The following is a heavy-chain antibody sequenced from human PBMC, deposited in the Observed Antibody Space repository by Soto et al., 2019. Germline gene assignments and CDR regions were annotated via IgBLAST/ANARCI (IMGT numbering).Heavy chain of an antibody. Sequence: EVQLVESGGDLVQPGGSLRLSCAASGFTFSSYWMSWVRQAPGKGLEWVANIKEDGSETYYVDSVKGRFTISIDNAMYSPPLQMNILRADDSAVYYCARFTRRVAGDYWGQGTLVTVSS. D-gene: IGHD6-19*01. CDR2: IKEDGSET. CDR1: GFTFSSYW. J-gene: IGHJ4*02. V-gene: IGHV3-7*05. CDR3: ARFTRRVAGDY.